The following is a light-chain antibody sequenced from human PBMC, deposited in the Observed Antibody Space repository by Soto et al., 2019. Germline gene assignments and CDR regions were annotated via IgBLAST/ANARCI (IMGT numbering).Light chain of an antibody. J-gene: IGLJ3*02. CDR1: SSDIGAYKY. V-gene: IGLV2-8*01. Sequence: QSALTQPPSASGSPGQSVTISCTGTSSDIGAYKYVSWYQQHPGKAPKLMIHEVIKRPSVVPDRFSGSKSGNTASLTVSGLQAEDEADYYCSSYAGSNDRWVFGGGTKLTVL. CDR3: SSYAGSNDRWV. CDR2: EVI.